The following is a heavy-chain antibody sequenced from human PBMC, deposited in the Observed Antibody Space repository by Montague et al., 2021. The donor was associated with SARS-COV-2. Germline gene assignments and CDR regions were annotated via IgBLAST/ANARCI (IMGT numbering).Heavy chain of an antibody. CDR1: GFTFNSYS. CDR3: ARDSVAWIHLSGSAY. Sequence: SLRLSCAASGFTFNSYSMNWVRQAPGKGPEWLSSISSNSGYTYYADSVKGRFSISRDNAMNSLYLQMNSLRVEDTAVYYCARDSVAWIHLSGSAYWGQGILVTVSS. CDR2: ISSNSGYT. D-gene: IGHD5-18*01. J-gene: IGHJ4*02. V-gene: IGHV3-21*01.